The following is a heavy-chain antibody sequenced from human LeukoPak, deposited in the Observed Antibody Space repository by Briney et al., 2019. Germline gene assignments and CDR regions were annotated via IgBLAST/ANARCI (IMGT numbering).Heavy chain of an antibody. CDR3: ARDVRITMIVVVIGAPVDY. V-gene: IGHV3-30-3*01. D-gene: IGHD3-22*01. Sequence: GGSLRLSCAASGFTFSSYAMHWVRQAPGKGLEWVAVISYDGSNKYYADSVKGRFTISRDNSKNTLYLQMNSLRAEDTAVYYCARDVRITMIVVVIGAPVDYWGQGTLVTVSS. J-gene: IGHJ4*02. CDR1: GFTFSSYA. CDR2: ISYDGSNK.